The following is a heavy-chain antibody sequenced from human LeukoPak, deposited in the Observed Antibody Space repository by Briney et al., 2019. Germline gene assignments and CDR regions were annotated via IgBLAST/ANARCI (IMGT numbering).Heavy chain of an antibody. CDR3: ARGRSEELAFDI. J-gene: IGHJ3*02. CDR1: GFTFSSYA. Sequence: PGGSLRLSCAASGFTFSSYAMTWVRQAPGKGLEWVSAISGGGGSTYYADSVKGRFTISRDDSKNTLYLQMNSLRAEDTAVYYCARGRSEELAFDIWGQGTMVTVSS. V-gene: IGHV3-23*01. CDR2: ISGGGGST. D-gene: IGHD1-7*01.